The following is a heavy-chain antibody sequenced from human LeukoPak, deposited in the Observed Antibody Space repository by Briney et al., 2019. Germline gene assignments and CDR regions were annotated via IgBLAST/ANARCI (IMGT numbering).Heavy chain of an antibody. CDR2: ITDRGNT. Sequence: GGSLRLSCAASGFTFSNYGMSWVRQAQGKGLECGSAITDRGNTFYADSVKGRFTISRDNSRNTLYLQMNSLRAEDTAVYYCANWYYYENGAYWCWGQGTLVTVSS. CDR1: GFTFSNYG. CDR3: ANWYYYENGAYWC. V-gene: IGHV3-23*01. J-gene: IGHJ4*02. D-gene: IGHD3-22*01.